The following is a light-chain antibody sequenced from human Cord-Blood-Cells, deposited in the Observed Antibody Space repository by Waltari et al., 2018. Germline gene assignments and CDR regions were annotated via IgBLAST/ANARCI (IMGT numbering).Light chain of an antibody. J-gene: IGLJ1*01. CDR2: DVS. Sequence: QSALIQPASVSGSPGQSITISCTGTSSDVGGYNYVSWYQQHPGKAPKLMIYDVSNRPSGVSNRFSGAKSGNTSSLTSSGLQAEDEADYYCSSYTSSSTLGFGTGTKVTVL. CDR3: SSYTSSSTLG. CDR1: SSDVGGYNY. V-gene: IGLV2-14*01.